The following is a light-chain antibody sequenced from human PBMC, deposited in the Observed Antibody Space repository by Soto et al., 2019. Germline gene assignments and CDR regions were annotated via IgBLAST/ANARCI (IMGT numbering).Light chain of an antibody. CDR2: EVI. CDR1: SSDVGGYNY. CDR3: SSSTSSSTRV. Sequence: QSALNQPASVSGSPGQSITISGTGTSSDVGGYNYVSLYQQHQGKAPKLMIYEVINRPSGVSNRFSVSKSGNTASLTISGLQAEDEADYYCSSSTSSSTRVFVGGTKMTVL. V-gene: IGLV2-14*01. J-gene: IGLJ3*02.